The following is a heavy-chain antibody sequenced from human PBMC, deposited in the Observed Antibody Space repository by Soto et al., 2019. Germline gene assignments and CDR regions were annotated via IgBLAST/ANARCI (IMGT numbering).Heavy chain of an antibody. D-gene: IGHD6-6*01. CDR1: GCSISSGGYS. CDR3: ARAVKSIAARHQWFDP. V-gene: IGHV4-30-2*01. J-gene: IGHJ5*02. CDR2: IYHSGST. Sequence: SETLSLTCTVSGCSISSGGYSWSWIRQPPGKGLEWIGYIYHSGSTYYNPSLKSRVTISVDRSKNQFSLKLSSVTAADTAVYYCARAVKSIAARHQWFDPWGQGTLVTV.